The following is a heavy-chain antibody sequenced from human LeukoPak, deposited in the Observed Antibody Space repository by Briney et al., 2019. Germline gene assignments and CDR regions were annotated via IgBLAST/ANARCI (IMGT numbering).Heavy chain of an antibody. CDR1: GFTFSSYG. Sequence: GGSLRLSCAASGFTFSSYGMHWVRQTPGKGLEWVTIIWSDGTNKYYADSVKGRFTISRDNSKNTLYLQMNSLRAEDTAVYYCGRGSGSFSGGFDYWGQGTLVTVSS. CDR3: GRGSGSFSGGFDY. D-gene: IGHD1-26*01. J-gene: IGHJ4*02. V-gene: IGHV3-33*01. CDR2: IWSDGTNK.